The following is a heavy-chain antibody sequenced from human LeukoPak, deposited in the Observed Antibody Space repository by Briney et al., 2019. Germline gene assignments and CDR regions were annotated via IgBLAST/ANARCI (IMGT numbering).Heavy chain of an antibody. V-gene: IGHV4-34*01. Sequence: PSETLSLTCTVSGGSISSYYWSWIRQPPGKGLEWIGEINHSGSTNYNPSLKSRVTISVDTSKNQFSLKLSSVTAADTAVYYCARVGVRGPPRRGYFDYWGQGTLVTVSS. CDR2: INHSGST. J-gene: IGHJ4*02. D-gene: IGHD3-10*01. CDR3: ARVGVRGPPRRGYFDY. CDR1: GGSISSYY.